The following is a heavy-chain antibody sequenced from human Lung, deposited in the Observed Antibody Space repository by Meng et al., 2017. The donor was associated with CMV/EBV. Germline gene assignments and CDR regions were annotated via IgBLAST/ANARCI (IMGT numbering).Heavy chain of an antibody. CDR2: VNPAGGDA. V-gene: IGHV1-46*01. Sequence: AVKVSCKASGNTFTSYYLHWIRQAPGQGLEWMGIVNPAGGDATYARTFEGRVTMTRDRSTDTVYLELNRLTPEDTAVYYCARGESINYWGQGTLVTVSS. CDR3: ARGESINY. CDR1: GNTFTSYY. J-gene: IGHJ4*02. D-gene: IGHD3-10*01.